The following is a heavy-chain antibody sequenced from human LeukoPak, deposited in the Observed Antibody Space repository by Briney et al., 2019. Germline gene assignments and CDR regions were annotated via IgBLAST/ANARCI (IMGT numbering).Heavy chain of an antibody. CDR2: ITGGVERT. D-gene: IGHD2-2*01. Sequence: PGGSLRLSCAPSGFTFEASAMSWVRQAPGKGLEWVAVITGGVERTYYADSVKGRFTITRDNSKKTMFLQVNSLSAEDTAGDFCAKNIRDQLLCGFNYWGQGIVVTVSS. CDR1: GFTFEASA. J-gene: IGHJ4*02. CDR3: AKNIRDQLLCGFNY. V-gene: IGHV3-23*01.